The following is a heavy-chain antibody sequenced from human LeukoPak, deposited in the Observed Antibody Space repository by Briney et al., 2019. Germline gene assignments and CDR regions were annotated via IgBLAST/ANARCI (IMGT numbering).Heavy chain of an antibody. CDR2: IYYSGST. Sequence: SETLSLTCTVSGSSVSSGSYYWSWIRQPPGKGLEWIGYIYYSGSTNYNPSLKSRVTISVDTSKNHFSLKLSSVTAADTAVYYCAREDTGWYYFDYWGQGTLVTVSS. D-gene: IGHD6-19*01. V-gene: IGHV4-61*03. J-gene: IGHJ4*02. CDR1: GSSVSSGSYY. CDR3: AREDTGWYYFDY.